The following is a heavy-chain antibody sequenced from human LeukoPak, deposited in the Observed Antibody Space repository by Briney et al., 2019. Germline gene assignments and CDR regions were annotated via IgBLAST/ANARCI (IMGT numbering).Heavy chain of an antibody. V-gene: IGHV3-64*01. D-gene: IGHD6-19*01. CDR2: ISSNGGNT. Sequence: PGGSLRLSCAASGFSFSDAWMSWVRQAPGKGLEYVSAISSNGGNTYYANSVKGRFTISRDNSKNTLYLQMGSLRTEDMALYYCARVKAVPFYYYMDVWGKGTTVTISS. CDR1: GFSFSDAW. CDR3: ARVKAVPFYYYMDV. J-gene: IGHJ6*03.